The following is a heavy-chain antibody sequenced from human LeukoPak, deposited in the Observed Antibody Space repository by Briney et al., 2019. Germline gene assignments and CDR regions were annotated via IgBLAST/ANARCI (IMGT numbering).Heavy chain of an antibody. V-gene: IGHV1-2*04. D-gene: IGHD2-8*01. CDR2: INPNSGGT. CDR3: ARTNLDCKNGVCYDY. CDR1: GYTFTNNG. J-gene: IGHJ4*02. Sequence: ASVKVSCKASGYTFTNNGIHWVRQAPGQGLEWMGWINPNSGGTNYAQKFQGWVTTTRDTSISTAYMELSRLRSDDTAVYYCARTNLDCKNGVCYDYWGQGTPVTVSP.